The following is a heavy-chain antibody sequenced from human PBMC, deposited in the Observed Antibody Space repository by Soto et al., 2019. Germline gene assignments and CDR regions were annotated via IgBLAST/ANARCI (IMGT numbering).Heavy chain of an antibody. J-gene: IGHJ3*02. CDR3: AKITSQDAFDI. CDR1: GFTFRSYA. Sequence: PGGSLRLSCAASGFTFRSYAMTWVRQAPGKGLEWVSGFSNSGRSTHYADSVKGRFIISRDNSKNTLYLQMNSLRAEDTAVYYCAKITSQDAFDIWGPGTMVTVSS. D-gene: IGHD2-2*01. V-gene: IGHV3-23*01. CDR2: FSNSGRST.